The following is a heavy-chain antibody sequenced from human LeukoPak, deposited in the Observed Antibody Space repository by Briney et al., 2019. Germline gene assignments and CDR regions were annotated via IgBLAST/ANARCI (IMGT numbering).Heavy chain of an antibody. Sequence: SETLSLTCTVSGGSIGSFFWSWIRQPPGKALEWIGYIHYSGSTKYNPSLKSRVTISVDTSENQFSLTLNSVTAADTAVYYCARSRGGYGDYGSWFDPWGQGTLVIVSS. V-gene: IGHV4-59*01. CDR1: GGSIGSFF. D-gene: IGHD3-16*01. J-gene: IGHJ5*02. CDR2: IHYSGST. CDR3: ARSRGGYGDYGSWFDP.